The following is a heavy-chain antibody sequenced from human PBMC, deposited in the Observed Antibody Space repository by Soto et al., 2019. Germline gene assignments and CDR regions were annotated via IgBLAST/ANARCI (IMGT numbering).Heavy chain of an antibody. CDR1: GGSISSYY. J-gene: IGHJ6*02. Sequence: SETLSLTXTVSGGSISSYYWSWIRQPPGKGLEWIGYIYYSGSTNYNPSLKSRVTISVDTSKNQFSLKLSSVTAADTAVYYCARVAAWYYGMDVWGQGTTVTVSS. D-gene: IGHD6-25*01. V-gene: IGHV4-59*01. CDR2: IYYSGST. CDR3: ARVAAWYYGMDV.